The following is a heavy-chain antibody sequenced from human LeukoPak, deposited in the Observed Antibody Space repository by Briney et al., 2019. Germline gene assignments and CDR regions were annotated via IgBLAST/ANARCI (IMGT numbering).Heavy chain of an antibody. CDR2: IYYSGST. J-gene: IGHJ4*02. CDR3: ARGDYDSSGYYQCDY. D-gene: IGHD3-22*01. CDR1: GGSISSGDYY. Sequence: PSQTLSLTCTVSGGSISSGDYYWSSLRQPPGKGLEWIWYIYYSGSTYYNPSLKSRVTISVDTSKNQFSLKLSSVTAADTAVYYCARGDYDSSGYYQCDYWGQGTLVTVSS. V-gene: IGHV4-30-4*01.